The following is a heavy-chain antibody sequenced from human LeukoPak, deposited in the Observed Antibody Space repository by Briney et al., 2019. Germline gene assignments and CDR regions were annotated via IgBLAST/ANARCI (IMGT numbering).Heavy chain of an antibody. CDR2: THTSRNT. J-gene: IGHJ4*02. Sequence: SETLSLTXTVSGVSIGSFHWSWIRQPAGQGLEFIGRTHTSRNTDYNPSLKTRVSMSVDTSKNQFSLKLSSVTAADTAVYYCASVEIGRTTSDYWGQGTLVTVSS. CDR3: ASVEIGRTTSDY. CDR1: GVSIGSFH. D-gene: IGHD5-12*01. V-gene: IGHV4-4*07.